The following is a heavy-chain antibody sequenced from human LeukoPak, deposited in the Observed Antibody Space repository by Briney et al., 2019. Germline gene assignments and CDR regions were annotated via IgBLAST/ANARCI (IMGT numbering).Heavy chain of an antibody. CDR1: GGSISSYY. J-gene: IGHJ4*02. V-gene: IGHV4-59*08. CDR3: ARHISTVTTGSYFDY. D-gene: IGHD4-17*01. CDR2: IYYSGST. Sequence: SETLSLTCTVSGGSISSYYWSWIRQPPGEGLEWIGHIYYSGSTNYNPSLKSRVTISVDTSKNQFSLKLSSVTAADTAVYYCARHISTVTTGSYFDYWGQGTLVTVSS.